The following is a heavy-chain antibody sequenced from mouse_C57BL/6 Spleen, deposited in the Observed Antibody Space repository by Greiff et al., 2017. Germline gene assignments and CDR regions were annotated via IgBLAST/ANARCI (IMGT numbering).Heavy chain of an antibody. CDR2: INYDGSST. CDR3: ARVGVGDGYYVSYWYFDV. CDR1: GFTFSDYY. Sequence: EVQVVESEGGLVQPGSSMKLSCTASGFTFSDYYMAWVRQVPEKGLEWVANINYDGSSTYYLDSLKSRFIISRDNAKNILYLQMSSLKSEDTATXYCARVGVGDGYYVSYWYFDVWGTGTTVTVSS. J-gene: IGHJ1*03. D-gene: IGHD2-3*01. V-gene: IGHV5-16*01.